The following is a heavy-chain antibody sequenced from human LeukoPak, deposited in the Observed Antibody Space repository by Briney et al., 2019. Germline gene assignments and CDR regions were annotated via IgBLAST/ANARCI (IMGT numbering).Heavy chain of an antibody. CDR2: IYPGDSDT. Sequence: GESLKISCKGSGYSFTSYWIGWVRQMPGKGLEWMGIIYPGDSDTRYSPSFQGQVTISADKSISTAYLQWSSLKASDTAMYYCARQSSSWYSEPYYYYMDAWGKGTTVTVSS. V-gene: IGHV5-51*01. J-gene: IGHJ6*03. D-gene: IGHD6-13*01. CDR1: GYSFTSYW. CDR3: ARQSSSWYSEPYYYYMDA.